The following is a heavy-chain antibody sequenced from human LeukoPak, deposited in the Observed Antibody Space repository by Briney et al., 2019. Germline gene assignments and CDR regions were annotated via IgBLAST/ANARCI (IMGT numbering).Heavy chain of an antibody. CDR2: INPSGGST. J-gene: IGHJ4*02. CDR3: AREYGGNPGLFGY. V-gene: IGHV1-46*01. D-gene: IGHD4-23*01. CDR1: GYTFTSYY. Sequence: ASVKVSCKASGYTFTSYYMHWVRQAPGQGLEWMGIINPSGGSTSYAQKFQGRVTMTRDTSTSTVYMELRSLRSDDTAVYYCAREYGGNPGLFGYWGQGTLVTVSS.